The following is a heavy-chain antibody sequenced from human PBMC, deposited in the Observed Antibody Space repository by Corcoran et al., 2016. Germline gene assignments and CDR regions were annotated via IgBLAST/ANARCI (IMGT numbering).Heavy chain of an antibody. J-gene: IGHJ6*02. Sequence: QVQLVESGGGVVQPGRSLRLSCAASGFTFSSYGMHWVRQAPGKGLEWVAVISYDGSNKYYADSVKGRFTISRDNSKNTLYLQMNSLRAEDTAVYYCAKDLRGYYDSSAGGGMDVWGQGTTVTVSS. CDR3: AKDLRGYYDSSAGGGMDV. CDR1: GFTFSSYG. V-gene: IGHV3-30*18. D-gene: IGHD3-22*01. CDR2: ISYDGSNK.